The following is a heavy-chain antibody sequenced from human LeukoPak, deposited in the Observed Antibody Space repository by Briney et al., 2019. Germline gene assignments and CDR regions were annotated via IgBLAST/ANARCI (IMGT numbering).Heavy chain of an antibody. D-gene: IGHD6-19*01. CDR1: GYTFTSYY. Sequence: ASVKVSCKASGYTFTSYYMHWVRQAPGQGLEWMGIINPSGGSTSYAQKFQGRVTMTRDASTSTVYMELSSLRSEDTAVYYCASGGPQWHFGFDPWGQGTLVTVSS. V-gene: IGHV1-46*01. CDR3: ASGGPQWHFGFDP. CDR2: INPSGGST. J-gene: IGHJ5*02.